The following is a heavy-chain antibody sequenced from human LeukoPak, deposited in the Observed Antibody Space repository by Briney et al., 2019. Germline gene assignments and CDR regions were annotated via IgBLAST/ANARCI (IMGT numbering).Heavy chain of an antibody. CDR1: GFTFSSYW. J-gene: IGHJ4*02. Sequence: PGGSLRLSCAASGFTFSSYWMSWVRQAPGRGLEWVANIKRDGSEKYYVDSVKGRFTISRDNAKNSLYLQMNSLRAEDTAVYYCARDLTMVRGVIKGYLDYWGQGTLVTVSS. CDR3: ARDLTMVRGVIKGYLDY. CDR2: IKRDGSEK. V-gene: IGHV3-7*01. D-gene: IGHD3-10*01.